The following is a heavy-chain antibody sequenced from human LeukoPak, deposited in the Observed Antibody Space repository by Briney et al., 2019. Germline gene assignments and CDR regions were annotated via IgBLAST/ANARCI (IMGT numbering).Heavy chain of an antibody. CDR3: ARRLTQYDCFDP. V-gene: IGHV6-1*01. CDR2: TYYRSTWYN. CDR1: GDSVSRNSVT. Sequence: SQTLSLTCALSGDSVSRNSVTWNWIRQSPPRGLEWLGSTYYRSTWYNDYAVSVRGRITVNPDTSKNQFSLHLNSVTPEDTAVYYCARRLTQYDCFDPWGQGILVTVSS. J-gene: IGHJ5*02. D-gene: IGHD2-2*01.